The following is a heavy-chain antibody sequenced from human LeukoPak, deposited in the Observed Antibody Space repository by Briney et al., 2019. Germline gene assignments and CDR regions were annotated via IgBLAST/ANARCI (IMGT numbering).Heavy chain of an antibody. J-gene: IGHJ4*02. Sequence: ASVKVSFKASGYTFTSYGISWVRQAPGQGVGWMGWLSAYNGNTNYAQKLQGRVTMTTDTSTSTAYMELRSLRSDDTAVYYCARVRVIGYYFDYWGQGTLVTVSS. D-gene: IGHD2/OR15-2a*01. CDR2: LSAYNGNT. CDR3: ARVRVIGYYFDY. CDR1: GYTFTSYG. V-gene: IGHV1-18*01.